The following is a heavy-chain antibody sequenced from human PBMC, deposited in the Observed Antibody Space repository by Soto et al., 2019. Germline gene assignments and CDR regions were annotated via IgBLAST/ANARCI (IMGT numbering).Heavy chain of an antibody. Sequence: ASVKVSCKASGYTFTNYYMHWVRQAPGQGLEWMGIINPLGGSTNYAEKFQGRVTMTRDTSTSTVYMELSSLRFEDTAVYYCASSTYYYDSSGSYWGQGTLVTVSS. CDR3: ASSTYYYDSSGSY. D-gene: IGHD3-22*01. CDR2: INPLGGST. V-gene: IGHV1-46*03. CDR1: GYTFTNYY. J-gene: IGHJ4*02.